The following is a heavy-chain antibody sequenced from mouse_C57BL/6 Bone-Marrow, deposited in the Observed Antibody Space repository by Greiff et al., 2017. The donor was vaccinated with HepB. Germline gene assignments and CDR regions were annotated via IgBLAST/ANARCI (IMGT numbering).Heavy chain of an antibody. Sequence: VQLQQSGAELVKPGASVKISCKASGYAFSSYWMNWVKQRPGKGLEWIGQLYPGDGDTNYNGKFKGKATLTADKSSSTAYMQLSSLTSEDSAVYFCARIYSNYSYYYAMDYWGQGTSVTVSS. CDR1: GYAFSSYW. CDR3: ARIYSNYSYYYAMDY. CDR2: LYPGDGDT. V-gene: IGHV1-80*01. J-gene: IGHJ4*01. D-gene: IGHD2-5*01.